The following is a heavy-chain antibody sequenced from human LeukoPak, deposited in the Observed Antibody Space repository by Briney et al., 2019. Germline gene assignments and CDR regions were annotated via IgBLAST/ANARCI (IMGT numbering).Heavy chain of an antibody. CDR3: ARDSRDGYVDY. J-gene: IGHJ4*02. CDR1: GGSISSYY. CDR2: IYYSGST. D-gene: IGHD5-24*01. Sequence: SETLSLTCTVSGGSISSYYCSWIRQPPGKGLEWIGYIYYSGSTNYNPSLKSRVTISVDTSKNQFSLKLSSVTAADTAVYYCARDSRDGYVDYWGQGTLVTVSS. V-gene: IGHV4-59*01.